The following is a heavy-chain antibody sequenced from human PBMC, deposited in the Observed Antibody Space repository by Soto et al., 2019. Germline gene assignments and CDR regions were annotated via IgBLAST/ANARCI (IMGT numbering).Heavy chain of an antibody. V-gene: IGHV3-11*05. D-gene: IGHD1-26*01. J-gene: IGHJ5*02. CDR2: ISSSSSYT. CDR1: GFTFSDYY. Sequence: QVQLVESGGGLVKPGGSLRLSCAASGFTFSDYYMSWIRQAPGKGLEWVSYISSSSSYTNYADSVKGRFTISRDNAKNSLYLQMNSLRAEDTAVYYWARSYSGSARGWFDPWGQGTLVTVSS. CDR3: ARSYSGSARGWFDP.